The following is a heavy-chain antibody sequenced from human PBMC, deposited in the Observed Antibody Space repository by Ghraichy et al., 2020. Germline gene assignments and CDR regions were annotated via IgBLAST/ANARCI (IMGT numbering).Heavy chain of an antibody. CDR2: INHSGST. CDR1: GGSFSGYY. J-gene: IGHJ5*02. V-gene: IGHV4-34*01. CDR3: ARGYCSSTSCYVMRGRWFDP. Sequence: LSLTCAVYGGSFSGYYWSWIRQPPGKGLEWIGKINHSGSTNYNPSLKSRVTISVDTSKNQFSLKLSSVTAADTAVYYCARGYCSSTSCYVMRGRWFDPWGQGTLVTVSS. D-gene: IGHD2-2*01.